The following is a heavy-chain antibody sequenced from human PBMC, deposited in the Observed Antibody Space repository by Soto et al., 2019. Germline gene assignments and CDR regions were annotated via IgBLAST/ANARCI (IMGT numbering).Heavy chain of an antibody. V-gene: IGHV1-18*01. CDR2: ISGFNGQT. D-gene: IGHD3-10*01. CDR1: GNTFASHG. Sequence: GSSVKVSCKASGNTFASHGFSWVRQAPGQGLEWMGWISGFNGQTNYALKFQGRVTLTTDTSTSTAYMELRSLRSDDTAVYFCARVDPRGVAVVRDYWGQGTLVTVS. CDR3: ARVDPRGVAVVRDY. J-gene: IGHJ4*02.